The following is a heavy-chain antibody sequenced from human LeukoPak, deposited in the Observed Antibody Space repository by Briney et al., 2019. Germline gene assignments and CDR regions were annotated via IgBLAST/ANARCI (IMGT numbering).Heavy chain of an antibody. Sequence: PSETLSLTCTVSGGSISSYYWSWIRQPAGKGLEWIGRIYTSGSTNYNPSLKSRVTISVDKSKNQFSLKLNSVTAADTAVYYCARDPGGGYKDDALDIWGQGTMVTVSS. D-gene: IGHD3-16*01. CDR2: IYTSGST. V-gene: IGHV4-4*07. CDR1: GGSISSYY. CDR3: ARDPGGGYKDDALDI. J-gene: IGHJ3*02.